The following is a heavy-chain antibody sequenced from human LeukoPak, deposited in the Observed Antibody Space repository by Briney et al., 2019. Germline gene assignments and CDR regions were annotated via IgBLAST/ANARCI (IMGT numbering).Heavy chain of an antibody. CDR1: GYTFTSYY. D-gene: IGHD3-22*01. CDR2: INPSGGDT. V-gene: IGHV1-46*01. J-gene: IGHJ6*02. Sequence: ASVKVSCKASGYTFTSYYMHWVRQAPGQGLEWMGIINPSGGDTSYAQKFQGRVTMTRDTSTSTVYMELSSLRSEDTAVYYCARAMQRRDSSNYLSFGIDVWGQGTMVTVSS. CDR3: ARAMQRRDSSNYLSFGIDV.